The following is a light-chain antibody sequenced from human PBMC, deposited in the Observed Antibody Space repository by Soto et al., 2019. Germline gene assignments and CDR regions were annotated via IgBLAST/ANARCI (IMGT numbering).Light chain of an antibody. Sequence: QSALTQPPSASGSPGQSVTISCTRTSSDAGGYNYVSWYQHHPGKAPKLVIYEVNKRPSGVPDRFSGSKSGNTASLTVSGLQAEDEADYYCSSDAGSNNVVFGGGTKVTVL. J-gene: IGLJ2*01. CDR2: EVN. V-gene: IGLV2-8*01. CDR3: SSDAGSNNVV. CDR1: SSDAGGYNY.